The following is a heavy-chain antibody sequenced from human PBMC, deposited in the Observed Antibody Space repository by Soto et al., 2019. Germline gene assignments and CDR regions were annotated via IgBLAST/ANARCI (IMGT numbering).Heavy chain of an antibody. Sequence: SETLSLTCAVSGGSISSSNWWSWVRQPPGKGLEWIGEIYHSGSTNYNPSLKSRVTISADKSISTAYLQWSSLKASDTAMYYCARTLSSSGFDYWGQGTLVTVSS. D-gene: IGHD6-6*01. CDR1: GGSISSSNW. J-gene: IGHJ4*02. V-gene: IGHV4-4*02. CDR3: ARTLSSSGFDY. CDR2: IYHSGST.